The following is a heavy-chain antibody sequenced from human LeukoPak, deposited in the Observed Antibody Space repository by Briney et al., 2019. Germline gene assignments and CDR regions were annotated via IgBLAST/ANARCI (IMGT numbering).Heavy chain of an antibody. D-gene: IGHD1-26*01. CDR3: TRHPWGHGMDV. CDR2: INPSGGST. V-gene: IGHV1-46*01. CDR1: GYTFTSYY. J-gene: IGHJ6*02. Sequence: GASVKVSCKASGYTFTSYYMHWVRQAPGQGLEWMGIINPSGGSTSYAQKFQGRVTMTRDTSTSTVYMELSSLRSEDTAVYYCTRHPWGHGMDVWGQGTTVTVSS.